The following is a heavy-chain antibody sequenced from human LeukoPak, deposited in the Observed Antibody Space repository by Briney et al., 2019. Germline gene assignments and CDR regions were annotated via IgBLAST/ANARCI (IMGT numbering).Heavy chain of an antibody. V-gene: IGHV3-30*18. CDR3: AKDPRGSYFAY. J-gene: IGHJ4*02. Sequence: PGGSLRLSCAASGFTFSSYGMHWVRQAPGKGLEWVAVISYDGSNKYYADSVKGRFTISRDNSKNTLYLQMNSLRAEDTAVYYCAKDPRGSYFAYRSQETLVTVSS. D-gene: IGHD3-10*01. CDR2: ISYDGSNK. CDR1: GFTFSSYG.